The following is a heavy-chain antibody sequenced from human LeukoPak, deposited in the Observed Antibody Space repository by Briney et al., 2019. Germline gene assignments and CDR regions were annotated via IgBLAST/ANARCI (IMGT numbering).Heavy chain of an antibody. CDR1: GFTFSSYE. Sequence: GGSLRLSCAASGFTFSSYEMNWVRQAPGKGLEWVSSISSSSSYIYYADSVKGRFTISRDNAKNSLYLQMNSLRAEDTAVYYCAGDLSGSDFWSGYPHYYYYMDVWGKGTTVTVSS. D-gene: IGHD3-3*01. CDR3: AGDLSGSDFWSGYPHYYYYMDV. J-gene: IGHJ6*03. V-gene: IGHV3-21*01. CDR2: ISSSSSYI.